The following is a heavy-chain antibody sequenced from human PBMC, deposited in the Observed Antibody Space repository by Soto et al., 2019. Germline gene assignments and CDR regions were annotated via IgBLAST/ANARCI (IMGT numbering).Heavy chain of an antibody. J-gene: IGHJ4*02. CDR3: ARGDLKNSDY. CDR2: INDSGST. V-gene: IGHV4-34*01. CDR1: GGSFSGYY. Sequence: QVQLQQWGAGLLKPSETLSLTCAVYGGSFSGYYWSWIRQPPGKGLEWIGEINDSGSTNYNPSLKCRVTISVDTAKSQFSLKLSSVTAADTAVYFCARGDLKNSDYWGQGTLVTVSS.